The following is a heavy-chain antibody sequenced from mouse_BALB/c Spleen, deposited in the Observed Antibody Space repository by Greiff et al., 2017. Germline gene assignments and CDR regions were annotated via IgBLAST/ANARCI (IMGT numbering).Heavy chain of an antibody. Sequence: EVKLMESGTVLARPGASVKMSCKASGYTFTSYWMHWVKQRPGQGLEWIGAIYPGNSDTSYNQKFKGKAKLTAATSTSTAYMELSSLTNEDSAVYYCTRENLIYCYGSLDYWGQGTTLTVSS. CDR2: IYPGNSDT. CDR3: TRENLIYCYGSLDY. D-gene: IGHD1-1*01. J-gene: IGHJ2*01. CDR1: GYTFTSYW. V-gene: IGHV1-5*01.